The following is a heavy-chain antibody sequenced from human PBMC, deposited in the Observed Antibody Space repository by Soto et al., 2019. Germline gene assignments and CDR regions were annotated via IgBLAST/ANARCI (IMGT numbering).Heavy chain of an antibody. J-gene: IGHJ6*02. V-gene: IGHV3-66*01. Sequence: EVQLVESGGGLVQPGGSLRLSCAASGFTVSSNYMSWVRQAPGKGLEWVSVIYSGGSTYYADSVKGRFTISRDNSKNTLYLQMNSLRAEDTAVYYCARERSNGDYLYYYYYGMDVWGQGTTVTVSS. CDR1: GFTVSSNY. CDR3: ARERSNGDYLYYYYYGMDV. CDR2: IYSGGST. D-gene: IGHD4-17*01.